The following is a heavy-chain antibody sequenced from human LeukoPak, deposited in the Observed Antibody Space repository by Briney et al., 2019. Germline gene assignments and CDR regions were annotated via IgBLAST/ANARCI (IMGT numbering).Heavy chain of an antibody. V-gene: IGHV1-18*04. CDR1: GYTFTSYG. Sequence: ASVKVSCKASGYTFTSYGISWVRQAPGQGLEWIGWISAYNGNTNYAQELQGRVTMTTDTSTSTAYMELRSLRSDDTAVYYCARDVGGRETTWPLGYNWFDPWGQGTLVTVSS. CDR2: ISAYNGNT. CDR3: ARDVGGRETTWPLGYNWFDP. D-gene: IGHD1-26*01. J-gene: IGHJ5*02.